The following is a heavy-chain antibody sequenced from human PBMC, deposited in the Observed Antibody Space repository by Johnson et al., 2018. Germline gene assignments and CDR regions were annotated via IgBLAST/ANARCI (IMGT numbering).Heavy chain of an antibody. V-gene: IGHV3-11*01. CDR1: GFIFSDYY. D-gene: IGHD2-15*01. CDR2: ISSSGSTI. J-gene: IGHJ6*03. CDR3: ARDLISYDYYMDV. Sequence: VQLVESGGGLVKPGGSLRLSCAASGFIFSDYYMSWIRQAPGQGLEWVSYISSSGSTIYYADSVKGRFTISRDNAKNSLYLQMNSLRAEDTAVYYCARDLISYDYYMDVLGKGTTVTVSS.